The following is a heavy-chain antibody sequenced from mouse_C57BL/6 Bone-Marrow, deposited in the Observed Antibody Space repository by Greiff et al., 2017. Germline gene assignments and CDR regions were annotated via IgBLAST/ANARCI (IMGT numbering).Heavy chain of an antibody. CDR1: GYTFTDYN. J-gene: IGHJ2*01. CDR2: INPNNGGT. Sequence: EVQLQQSGPELVKPGASVKISCKASGYTFTDYNMDWVKQSHGKSLEWIGDINPNNGGTIYNQKFKGKATLTVDKSSSTAYMELRSLTSEDTAVYYCVLGLYFDYWGQGTTLTVSS. V-gene: IGHV1-18*01. D-gene: IGHD4-1*01. CDR3: VLGLYFDY.